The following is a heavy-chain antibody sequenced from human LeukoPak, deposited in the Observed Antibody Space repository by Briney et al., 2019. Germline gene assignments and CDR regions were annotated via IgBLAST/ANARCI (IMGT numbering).Heavy chain of an antibody. J-gene: IGHJ4*02. CDR1: GFTFDDYP. D-gene: IGHD6-19*01. CDR3: AKDGQRVLYSSGFPYFDY. Sequence: GGSLRLSCAAFGFTFDDYPMHWVRQAPGKGLEWVSLISWDGDSTYYADSVKGRFTISRDNSKNTLYLQMNSLRADDTAVYYCAKDGQRVLYSSGFPYFDYWGRGTLVTVSS. V-gene: IGHV3-43*01. CDR2: ISWDGDST.